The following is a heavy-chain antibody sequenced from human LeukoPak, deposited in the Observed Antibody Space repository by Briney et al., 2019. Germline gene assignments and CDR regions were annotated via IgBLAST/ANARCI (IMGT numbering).Heavy chain of an antibody. J-gene: IGHJ4*02. Sequence: GGSLRLSCAASGFTFDDYGMSWVRQAPGKGLEWVSGINWNGGSTGYADSVKGRFTISRDNAKNSLYLQMNSLRAEDTALYYCARDKAGHSSGWSHFDYWGQGTLVTVSS. CDR2: INWNGGST. CDR3: ARDKAGHSSGWSHFDY. V-gene: IGHV3-20*04. CDR1: GFTFDDYG. D-gene: IGHD6-19*01.